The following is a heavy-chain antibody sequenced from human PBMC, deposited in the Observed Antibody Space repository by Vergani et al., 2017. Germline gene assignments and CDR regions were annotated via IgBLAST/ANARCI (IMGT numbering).Heavy chain of an antibody. D-gene: IGHD6-19*01. V-gene: IGHV4-39*01. Sequence: QLHLQESGPGLVKPSATLSLTCIVSGASIRSSNYYLGWIRQPPGKGLEWIASIYYSGSTYYNPSLKSRVTISVDTSQNQFSLKLSSVTAADTAVYFCARHSTVEWLVKLVWSDPWVEGILVSVSS. CDR1: GASIRSSNYY. J-gene: IGHJ5*02. CDR2: IYYSGST. CDR3: ARHSTVEWLVKLVWSDP.